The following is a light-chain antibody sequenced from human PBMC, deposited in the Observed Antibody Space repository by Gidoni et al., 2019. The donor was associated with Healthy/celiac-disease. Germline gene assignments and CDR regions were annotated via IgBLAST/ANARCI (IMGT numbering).Light chain of an antibody. CDR1: QSVSSN. V-gene: IGKV3-15*01. CDR3: QQYNNWPPRGS. Sequence: EIVMTQSPATLSVSPWERATLSCRASQSVSSNLAWYQQKPGQAPRLLIYGASTRATGIPARFSGSGSGTEFTLTISSLQSEDFAVYYCQQYNNWPPRGSFGQGTRLEIK. CDR2: GAS. J-gene: IGKJ5*01.